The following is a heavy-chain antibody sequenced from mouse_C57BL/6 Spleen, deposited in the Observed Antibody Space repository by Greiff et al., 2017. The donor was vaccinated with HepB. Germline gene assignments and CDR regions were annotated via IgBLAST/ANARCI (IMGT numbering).Heavy chain of an antibody. J-gene: IGHJ4*01. CDR3: ARREDYYAMDN. CDR2: IDPSDSYT. V-gene: IGHV1-50*01. Sequence: QVQLQQPGAELVKPGASVKLSCKASGYTFTSYWMQWVKQRPGQGLEWIGEIDPSDSYTNYNQKFKGKATLTVDTSSSTAYMQLSSLTSEDSAVYYCARREDYYAMDNWGQGTSVTVSS. CDR1: GYTFTSYW.